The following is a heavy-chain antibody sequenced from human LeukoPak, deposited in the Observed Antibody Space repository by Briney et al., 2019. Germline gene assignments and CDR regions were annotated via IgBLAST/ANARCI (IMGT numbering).Heavy chain of an antibody. CDR3: AKEYCSSTSCYNWFDP. V-gene: IGHV1-8*01. CDR2: MNPNSGNT. Sequence: GASVKVSCKASGYTFTSYDINWVRQATGQGLEWMGWMNPNSGNTGYAQKFQGRVTMTRNTSISTAYMELSSLRSEDTAVYYCAKEYCSSTSCYNWFDPWGQGTLVTVSS. CDR1: GYTFTSYD. D-gene: IGHD2-2*01. J-gene: IGHJ5*02.